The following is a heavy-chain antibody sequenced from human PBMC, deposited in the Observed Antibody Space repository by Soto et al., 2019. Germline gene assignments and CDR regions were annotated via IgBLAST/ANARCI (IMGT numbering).Heavy chain of an antibody. J-gene: IGHJ4*02. CDR3: ARLWSRGYDVY. V-gene: IGHV5-10-1*01. CDR1: GYRFTRYW. D-gene: IGHD3-22*01. Sequence: GQSLKLSYTGSGYRFTRYWISWVLQMPGKGLEWMGRIDPSDSYTNYSPSFQGHVTISADKSISTAYLQWSSLKASDTAMYYCARLWSRGYDVYGGQGTLVTVS. CDR2: IDPSDSYT.